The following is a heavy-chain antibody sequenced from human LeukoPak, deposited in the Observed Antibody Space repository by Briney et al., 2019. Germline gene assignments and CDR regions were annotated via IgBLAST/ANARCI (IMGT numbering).Heavy chain of an antibody. Sequence: SGGSLILSCVVSRLTFNSNAMYWVRQAPGKGLEWVSGISVSGGSEYYADSVKGRFSVSRDNSKHTVYLQMNSLRAEDTAVYFCASHAHDYDSSGYFDSWGQGALVTVSS. D-gene: IGHD3-22*01. CDR2: ISVSGGSE. J-gene: IGHJ4*02. CDR1: RLTFNSNA. V-gene: IGHV3-23*01. CDR3: ASHAHDYDSSGYFDS.